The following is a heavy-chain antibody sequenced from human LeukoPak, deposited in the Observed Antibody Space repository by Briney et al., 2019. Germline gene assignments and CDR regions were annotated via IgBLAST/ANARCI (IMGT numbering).Heavy chain of an antibody. D-gene: IGHD6-19*01. V-gene: IGHV4-61*02. Sequence: PSETLSLTYTVSGGSISSGSYYWSWIRQPAGKGLEWIGRIYTSGSTNYNPSLKSRVTISVDTSKNQFSLKLSSVTAADTAVYYCARGRQWLGYFDYWGQGTLVTVSS. CDR2: IYTSGST. CDR3: ARGRQWLGYFDY. CDR1: GGSISSGSYY. J-gene: IGHJ4*02.